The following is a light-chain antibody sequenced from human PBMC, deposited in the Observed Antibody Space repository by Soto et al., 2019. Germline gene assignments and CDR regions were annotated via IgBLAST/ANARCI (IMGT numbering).Light chain of an antibody. CDR2: SAS. CDR3: QQFSSSPVT. V-gene: IGKV3-15*01. Sequence: EIVMTQAPVTLSVSPGERATLSCTASQSVNNNVAWYQQKPGHTPRLLIYSASIGATGTPARFSGGGSGTDFTLTISRLEPEDFAVYYCQQFSSSPVTFGGGTKVDIK. CDR1: QSVNNN. J-gene: IGKJ4*01.